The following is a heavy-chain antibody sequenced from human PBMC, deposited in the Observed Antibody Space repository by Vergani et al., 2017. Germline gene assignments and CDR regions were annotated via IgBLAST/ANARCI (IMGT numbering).Heavy chain of an antibody. CDR3: ARSDREVVPAAIGDWFDP. J-gene: IGHJ5*02. V-gene: IGHV4-61*10. Sequence: QVQLQESGPGLVKPSETLSLTCTVSGGSVSSGSYYWSWIRQPAGKGLEWIGYIYYSGSTNYNPSLKSRVTISVDTSKNQFSLKLSSVTAADTAVYYCARSDREVVPAAIGDWFDPWGQGTLVTVSS. CDR2: IYYSGST. D-gene: IGHD2-2*01. CDR1: GGSVSSGSYY.